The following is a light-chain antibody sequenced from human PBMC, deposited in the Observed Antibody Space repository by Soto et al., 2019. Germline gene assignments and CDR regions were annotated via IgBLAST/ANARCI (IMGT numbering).Light chain of an antibody. Sequence: DIQMTQSPSSLSASVGDRVTITCRASQGISNYLAWYQQKPGKVPMLLIYAASNLQSGVPSRFSGSGSGTDFTLTINSLQPEDVATYYCQKYDSAPRTFGQGTKVEIK. V-gene: IGKV1-27*01. CDR3: QKYDSAPRT. CDR1: QGISNY. CDR2: AAS. J-gene: IGKJ1*01.